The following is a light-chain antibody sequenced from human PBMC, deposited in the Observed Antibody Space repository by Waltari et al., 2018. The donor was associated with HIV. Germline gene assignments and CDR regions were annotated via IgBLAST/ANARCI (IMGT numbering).Light chain of an antibody. CDR1: QAIGNH. Sequence: DILMTQSPPSLSASVGGKVTITCRASQAIGNHLSWYRQKSGRAPELLIYGASFLESGVPSKFSGRGSGTTFIFTINSLQPEDSATYYCQQFTSLPITFGPGTTVDIK. CDR2: GAS. CDR3: QQFTSLPIT. V-gene: IGKV1-33*01. J-gene: IGKJ3*01.